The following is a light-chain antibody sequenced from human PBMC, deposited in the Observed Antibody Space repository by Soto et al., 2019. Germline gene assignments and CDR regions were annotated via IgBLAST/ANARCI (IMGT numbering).Light chain of an antibody. Sequence: SYELTQPPSVSVSPGQTASITCSGDKLGDKYACWYQQKPGQSPVLVIYQDSKRPSGVPDRFSGSRSGTTAFLTISGLQTEDEADYYCGSKAGSDKHVVFGGGTKVTVL. J-gene: IGLJ2*01. CDR2: QDS. V-gene: IGLV3-1*01. CDR1: KLGDKY. CDR3: GSKAGSDKHVV.